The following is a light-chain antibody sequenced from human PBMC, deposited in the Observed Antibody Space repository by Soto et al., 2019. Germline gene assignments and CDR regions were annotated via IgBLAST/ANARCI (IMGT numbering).Light chain of an antibody. V-gene: IGKV3D-20*02. CDR2: GAS. CDR1: QSVSSSY. J-gene: IGKJ4*01. CDR3: QQHSTWPLT. Sequence: EFVMTQSPATLSVSPWERATLSCRASQSVSSSYLAWYQQKPGQAPRLLIYGASSRATGIPDRFSGSGSGTDFTLTISSLEPEDFGVYYCQQHSTWPLTFGGGTKVDIK.